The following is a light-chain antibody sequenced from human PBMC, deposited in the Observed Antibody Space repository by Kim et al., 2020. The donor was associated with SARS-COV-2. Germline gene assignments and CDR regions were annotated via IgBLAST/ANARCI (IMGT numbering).Light chain of an antibody. V-gene: IGLV1-44*01. CDR1: RSNIGSNT. Sequence: GQRVTISCSGSRSNIGSNTVNWYQQLPGAAPKLLIYSNNQRPSGVPDRVSGSKSGTSASLAISGLQSDDEATYYCAVWDDSLNGRVFGGGTKLAVL. J-gene: IGLJ3*02. CDR2: SNN. CDR3: AVWDDSLNGRV.